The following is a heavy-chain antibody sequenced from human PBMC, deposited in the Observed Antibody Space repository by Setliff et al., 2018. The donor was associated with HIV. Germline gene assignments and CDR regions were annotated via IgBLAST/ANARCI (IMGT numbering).Heavy chain of an antibody. J-gene: IGHJ3*02. CDR1: GGSISSYY. CDR2: IYYSGNT. CDR3: ARTVPHSAAQDAFDI. V-gene: IGHV4-59*08. Sequence: TLSLTCTVSGGSISSYYWSWIRQPPGKGLEWIGYIYYSGNTNYNPSLKSRVTLSADTSKNQLSLKLTSVTAEDTGVYYCARTVPHSAAQDAFDIWGQGTVVTVSS. D-gene: IGHD4-4*01.